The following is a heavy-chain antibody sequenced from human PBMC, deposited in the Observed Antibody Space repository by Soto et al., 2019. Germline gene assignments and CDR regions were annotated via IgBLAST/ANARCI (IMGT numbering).Heavy chain of an antibody. J-gene: IGHJ1*01. Sequence: GGSLRLSCAASGFTFSSYAMHWVRQAPGKGLEWVAVISYDGSNKYYADSVKGRFTISRDNSKNTLYLQMNSLRAEDTAVYYCARAHSGYYHGYFQHWGQGTLVTVSS. CDR2: ISYDGSNK. CDR1: GFTFSSYA. CDR3: ARAHSGYYHGYFQH. V-gene: IGHV3-30-3*01. D-gene: IGHD3-22*01.